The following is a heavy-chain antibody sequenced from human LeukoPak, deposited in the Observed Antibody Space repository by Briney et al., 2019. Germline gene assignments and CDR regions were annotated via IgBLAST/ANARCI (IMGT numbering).Heavy chain of an antibody. V-gene: IGHV3-23*01. Sequence: SGGSLRLSCAASGFTFSSYGMTWVRQAPGKGLEWVSAIVGGGGTAYYAESVKGRFTISRDNSKITLYLQMNSLRAEDTAVYHCARDMVAVADYYFDYWGQGTLVTVSS. D-gene: IGHD6-19*01. CDR2: IVGGGGTA. CDR3: ARDMVAVADYYFDY. J-gene: IGHJ4*02. CDR1: GFTFSSYG.